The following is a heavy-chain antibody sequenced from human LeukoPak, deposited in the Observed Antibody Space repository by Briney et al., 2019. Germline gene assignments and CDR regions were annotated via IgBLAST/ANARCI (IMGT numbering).Heavy chain of an antibody. J-gene: IGHJ4*02. CDR3: ARHSGTYYDFDY. D-gene: IGHD1-26*01. CDR2: INHSGST. CDR1: GGSFSGYY. Sequence: PSETLSLTCAVYGGSFSGYYWSWIRQPPGKGLEWIGEINHSGSTNYNPSLKSRVTISVDTSKNQLSLKLSSVTAADTAVYYCARHSGTYYDFDYWGQGTLVTVSS. V-gene: IGHV4-34*01.